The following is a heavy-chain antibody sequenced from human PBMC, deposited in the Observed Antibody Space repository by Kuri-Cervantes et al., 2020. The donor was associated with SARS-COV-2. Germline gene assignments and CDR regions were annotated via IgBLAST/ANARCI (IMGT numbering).Heavy chain of an antibody. J-gene: IGHJ4*02. CDR3: ASLREDYYDSSGPL. Sequence: ASVKVSCKASGYTFTSYGISWVRQAPGQGLEWMGIINPSGGSTSYAQKSQGRVTITADKSTSTAYMELSSLRSEDTAVYYCASLREDYYDSSGPLWGQGTLVTASS. V-gene: IGHV1-46*01. CDR1: GYTFTSYG. D-gene: IGHD3-22*01. CDR2: INPSGGST.